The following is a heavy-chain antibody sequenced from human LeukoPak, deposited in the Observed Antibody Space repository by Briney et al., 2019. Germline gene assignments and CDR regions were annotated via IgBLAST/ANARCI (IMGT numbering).Heavy chain of an antibody. CDR3: ARGSGSPGWFDP. D-gene: IGHD6-25*01. Sequence: GGSLRLSCAASGFTFSDYYMSWVRQAPGKGLEWVANIKQDGSEKYYVDSVKGRFTISRDNAKNSLYLQMNSLRAEDAAVYYCARGSGSPGWFDPWGQGTLVTVSS. J-gene: IGHJ5*02. CDR1: GFTFSDYY. V-gene: IGHV3-7*01. CDR2: IKQDGSEK.